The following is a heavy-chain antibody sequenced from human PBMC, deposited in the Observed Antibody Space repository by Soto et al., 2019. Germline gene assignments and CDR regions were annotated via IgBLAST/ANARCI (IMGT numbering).Heavy chain of an antibody. V-gene: IGHV3-30*18. Sequence: GGSLRLSCAASGFTFSSYGMHWVRQAPGKGLEWVAVISYDGSNKYYADSVKGRFTISRDNSKNTLYLQMNSLRAEDTAVYYCAKDEYYYDSSGYAPRGAFDIWGQGTMVTVSS. CDR2: ISYDGSNK. CDR1: GFTFSSYG. CDR3: AKDEYYYDSSGYAPRGAFDI. D-gene: IGHD3-22*01. J-gene: IGHJ3*02.